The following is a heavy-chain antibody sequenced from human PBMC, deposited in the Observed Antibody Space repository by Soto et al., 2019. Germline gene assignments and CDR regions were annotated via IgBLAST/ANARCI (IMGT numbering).Heavy chain of an antibody. J-gene: IGHJ4*02. CDR3: ARHVTYDILTGYYIDY. Sequence: KVSCKGSGYSFTSYWIGWVRQMPGKGLEWMGIIYPGDSDTRYSPSFQGQVTISADKSISTAYLQWSSLKASDTAMYYCARHVTYDILTGYYIDYWGQGTLVTVSS. D-gene: IGHD3-9*01. CDR2: IYPGDSDT. V-gene: IGHV5-51*01. CDR1: GYSFTSYW.